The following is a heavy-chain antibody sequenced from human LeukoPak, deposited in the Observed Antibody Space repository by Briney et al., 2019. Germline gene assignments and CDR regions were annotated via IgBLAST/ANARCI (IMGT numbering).Heavy chain of an antibody. CDR2: IYTSGST. V-gene: IGHV4-61*02. J-gene: IGHJ4*02. Sequence: SQTLSLTCTVSGGSISSGSYYWNWIRQPAGKGLEWIGRIYTSGSTNYNPSLMSRVTISVDTSKNQFSLKLSSVTAADTAVYYCARDDAFRNLGRYWGQGTLVTVSS. D-gene: IGHD1-14*01. CDR1: GGSISSGSYY. CDR3: ARDDAFRNLGRY.